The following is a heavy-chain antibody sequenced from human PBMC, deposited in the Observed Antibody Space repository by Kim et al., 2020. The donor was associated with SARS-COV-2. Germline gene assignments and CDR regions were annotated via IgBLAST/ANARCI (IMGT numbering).Heavy chain of an antibody. CDR2: ISGSDHSL. CDR1: GFTFSTYT. J-gene: IGHJ3*02. V-gene: IGHV3-23*01. CDR3: SKSLQNRYCTPNYCFDI. Sequence: GGSLRLSCAASGFTFSTYTMRWVRQAPGKGLEWVSSISGSDHSLYYADCVKGRFTVSRDNSRNMLYLQMNGLRAEDTAVYYCSKSLQNRYCTPNYCFDI. D-gene: IGHD2-8*01.